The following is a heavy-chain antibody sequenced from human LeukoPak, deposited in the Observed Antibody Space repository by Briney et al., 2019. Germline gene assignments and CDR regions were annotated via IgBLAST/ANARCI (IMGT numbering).Heavy chain of an antibody. CDR2: ISYDGSNK. CDR1: GFTFSSYA. Sequence: PGGSLRLSCAASGFTFSSYAMHWVRQALGKGLEWVAVISYDGSNKYYADSVKGRFTISRDNSKNTLYLQMNSLRAEDTAVYYCARAPNGGFLDYWGQGTLVTVSS. CDR3: ARAPNGGFLDY. V-gene: IGHV3-30*04. D-gene: IGHD4-23*01. J-gene: IGHJ4*02.